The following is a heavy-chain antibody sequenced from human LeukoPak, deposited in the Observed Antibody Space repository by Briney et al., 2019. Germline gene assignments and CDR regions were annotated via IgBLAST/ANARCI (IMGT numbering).Heavy chain of an antibody. CDR1: GYTFTGYY. D-gene: IGHD4-17*01. V-gene: IGHV1-2*06. CDR3: ARVEAYGDYVY. Sequence: GASVKVYCKASGYTFTGYYMHWVRQAPGQGLEWMGRINPNSGGTNYAQKFQGRVTMTRDTSISTAYMELSRLRSDDTAVYYCARVEAYGDYVYWGQGTLVTVSS. CDR2: INPNSGGT. J-gene: IGHJ4*02.